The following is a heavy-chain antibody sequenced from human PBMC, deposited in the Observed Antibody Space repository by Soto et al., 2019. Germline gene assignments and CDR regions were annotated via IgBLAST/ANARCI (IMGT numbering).Heavy chain of an antibody. D-gene: IGHD1-26*01. CDR2: ISHRGSA. V-gene: IGHV4-39*02. J-gene: IGHJ4*02. CDR1: GGSINSSSYN. CDR3: VRREEYPKWVQRFDY. Sequence: SETLSLTCIVSGGSINSSSYNWGWIRQPPGKGLEWIGSISHRGSAYYNPSLKSRITISIDTSKNHFSLEVRSVTAADTAVYYCVRREEYPKWVQRFDYWRQGTLVTVSS.